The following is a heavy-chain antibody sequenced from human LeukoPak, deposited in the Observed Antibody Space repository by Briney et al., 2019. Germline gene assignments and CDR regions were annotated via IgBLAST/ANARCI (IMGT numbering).Heavy chain of an antibody. J-gene: IGHJ6*03. CDR1: GGTFSSYA. CDR2: INPSGGST. V-gene: IGHV1-46*01. Sequence: ASVKVSCKASGGTFSSYAISWVRQAPGQGLEWMGIINPSGGSTSYAQKFQGRVTMTRDTSTSTVYMELSSLRSEDTAVYYCARGVLWFGNRPYYYYYYMDVWGKGTTVTVSS. D-gene: IGHD3-10*01. CDR3: ARGVLWFGNRPYYYYYYMDV.